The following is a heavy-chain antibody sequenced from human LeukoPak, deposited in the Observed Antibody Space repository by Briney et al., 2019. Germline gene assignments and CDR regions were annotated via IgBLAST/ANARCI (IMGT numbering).Heavy chain of an antibody. V-gene: IGHV3-33*03. Sequence: QPGRSLRLSCAASGFSFSSYGMHWARQAPGKGLEWVAVIWYDASNKYYADSVKGRFTISRDKSKNTLYLQMNSLRAEDTAIYYCAKETALSTLGGVISNPFDYWGQGTLVTVSS. CDR2: IWYDASNK. D-gene: IGHD3-16*02. J-gene: IGHJ4*02. CDR1: GFSFSSYG. CDR3: AKETALSTLGGVISNPFDY.